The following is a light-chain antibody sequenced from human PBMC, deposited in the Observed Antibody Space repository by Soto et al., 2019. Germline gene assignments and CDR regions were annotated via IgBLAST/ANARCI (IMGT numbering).Light chain of an antibody. CDR2: WAS. CDR3: KQSYTIPIT. CDR1: QTVLFASNNKNY. J-gene: IGKJ4*01. Sequence: DILLTQSPDSLAVSLGERATINCKSSQTVLFASNNKNYLAWYQQKPGQAPKLLIYWASARESGVPDRFSRSGSETDFNFTITSLQAEDVAVYYCKQSYTIPITFGGGTKVDIK. V-gene: IGKV4-1*01.